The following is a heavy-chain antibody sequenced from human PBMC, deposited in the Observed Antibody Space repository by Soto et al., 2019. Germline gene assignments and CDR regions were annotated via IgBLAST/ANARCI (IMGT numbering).Heavy chain of an antibody. V-gene: IGHV3-30-3*01. Sequence: QVQLVESGGGVVQPGRSLRLSCAASGFSFNNYGMNWVRQAPGKGLEWVAVISHDGSNKYNAASVKGRFTISRDISYNRLYLQMTNLRGEDTAVYCCARRKDRGVAGTPDYYYYSMDVWGQGTTVTVSS. CDR3: ARRKDRGVAGTPDYYYYSMDV. D-gene: IGHD6-19*01. J-gene: IGHJ6*02. CDR2: ISHDGSNK. CDR1: GFSFNNYG.